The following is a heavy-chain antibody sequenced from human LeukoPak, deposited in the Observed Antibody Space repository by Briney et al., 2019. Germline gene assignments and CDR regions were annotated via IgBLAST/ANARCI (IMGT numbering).Heavy chain of an antibody. D-gene: IGHD4-17*01. V-gene: IGHV3-23*01. CDR1: GFTFSSYA. J-gene: IGHJ4*02. Sequence: GGSLRLSCAASGFTFSSYAMSWVRQAPGKGLEWVSAISGSGGSTYYADSVKRRFTISRDNSKNTLYLQMNSLRAEDTAVYYCAKTLHYGHYGKFDYWGQGTLVTVSS. CDR2: ISGSGGST. CDR3: AKTLHYGHYGKFDY.